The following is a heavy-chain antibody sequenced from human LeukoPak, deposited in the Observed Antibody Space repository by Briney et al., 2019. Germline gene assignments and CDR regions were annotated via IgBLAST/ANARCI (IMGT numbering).Heavy chain of an antibody. J-gene: IGHJ3*02. CDR1: GFTFDDYA. CDR2: ISWNSGSI. CDR3: AKIRQRWLQLGAFDI. D-gene: IGHD5-24*01. Sequence: PGGSLRLSCAASGFTFDDYAMHWVRQAPGKGLEWVSGISWNSGSIGYADSVKGRFTISRDNSKNTLYLQMNSLRAEDTAVYYCAKIRQRWLQLGAFDIWGQGTMVTVSS. V-gene: IGHV3-9*01.